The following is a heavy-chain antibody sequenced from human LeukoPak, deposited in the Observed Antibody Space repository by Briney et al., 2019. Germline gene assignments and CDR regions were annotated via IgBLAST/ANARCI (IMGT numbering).Heavy chain of an antibody. Sequence: SETLSLTCTVSGGSISSSSYYWGWIRQPPGKGLEWIGSIYYSGSTYYNPSLKSRVTISVDTSKNQFSLKLSSVTAADTAVYYCARAPDFWSGYYYFDYWGQGTLVTVSS. J-gene: IGHJ4*02. CDR1: GGSISSSSYY. V-gene: IGHV4-39*01. CDR3: ARAPDFWSGYYYFDY. D-gene: IGHD3-3*01. CDR2: IYYSGST.